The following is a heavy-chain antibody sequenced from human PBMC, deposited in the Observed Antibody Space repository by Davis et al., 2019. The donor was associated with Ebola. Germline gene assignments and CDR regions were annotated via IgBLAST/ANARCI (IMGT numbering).Heavy chain of an antibody. V-gene: IGHV1-18*01. CDR2: ISAYNGNT. CDR1: GYTFTSYG. Sequence: ASVKVSCKASGYTFTSYGISWVRQAPGQGLEWMGWISAYNGNTNYAQKLQGRVTMTTDTSTSTAYMELRSLRSDDTAVYYCARTDCSGGSCYFNGAGFDYWGQGTLVTVSS. CDR3: ARTDCSGGSCYFNGAGFDY. J-gene: IGHJ4*02. D-gene: IGHD2-15*01.